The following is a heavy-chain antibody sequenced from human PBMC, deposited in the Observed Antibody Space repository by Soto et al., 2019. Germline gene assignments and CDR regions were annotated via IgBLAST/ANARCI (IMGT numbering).Heavy chain of an antibody. CDR3: ARGRSDGSGSYYYYYGMDV. J-gene: IGHJ6*02. CDR2: INHSGSA. V-gene: IGHV4-34*01. Sequence: TLSLTCAVYGGSFSGYYWSWIRQSPGKGLEWIGEINHSGSANYNPSLKSRVTISVDTSKNQFSLKLSSVTAADTAVYYCARGRSDGSGSYYYYYGMDVWGQGTTVTVSS. D-gene: IGHD3-10*01. CDR1: GGSFSGYY.